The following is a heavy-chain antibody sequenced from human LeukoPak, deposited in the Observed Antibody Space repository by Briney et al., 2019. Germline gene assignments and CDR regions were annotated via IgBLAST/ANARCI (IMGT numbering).Heavy chain of an antibody. CDR2: IRPVGDRT. CDR1: GFTFSTYA. J-gene: IGHJ4*02. Sequence: GGCLRLSCAASGFTFSTYAITCVPQGLGKGRECGSAIRPVGDRTHYAKSVRGRFTFSRDNSKDTVYRQINGQRVEETADYYCAREQSGTRGWYTVDYWGQGTLVTVSS. D-gene: IGHD6-19*01. V-gene: IGHV3-23*01. CDR3: AREQSGTRGWYTVDY.